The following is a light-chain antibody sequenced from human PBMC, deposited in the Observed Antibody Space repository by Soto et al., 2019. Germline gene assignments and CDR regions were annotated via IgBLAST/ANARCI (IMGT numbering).Light chain of an antibody. CDR3: CSFAGSSTFWV. J-gene: IGLJ3*02. CDR2: EVN. V-gene: IGLV2-23*02. CDR1: TSDVGGYDV. Sequence: QSALTQPASVSGSPGQSITISCGGTTSDVGGYDVVSWYQQHPGKAPKLMIFEVNQRPSGVSDRFSGSKSGNTASLTISGLQAGDEADYYCCSFAGSSTFWVFGGGTKLTVL.